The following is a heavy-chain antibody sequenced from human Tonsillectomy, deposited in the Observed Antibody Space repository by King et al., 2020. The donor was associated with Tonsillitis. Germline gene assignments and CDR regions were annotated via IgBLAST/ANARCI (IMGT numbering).Heavy chain of an antibody. CDR3: ARGLSPGGNFDS. Sequence: VQLVESGGGLVQPGGSLRLSCAASGFTFSSYWMHWVRQVPGEGLVWVSRINPDGGYTKYADSVKGRFSISRDNAKNTLYLQMNTLRADDTGVFYCARGLSPGGNFDSWGQGTRVTVSS. J-gene: IGHJ4*02. CDR2: INPDGGYT. D-gene: IGHD4-23*01. V-gene: IGHV3-74*02. CDR1: GFTFSSYW.